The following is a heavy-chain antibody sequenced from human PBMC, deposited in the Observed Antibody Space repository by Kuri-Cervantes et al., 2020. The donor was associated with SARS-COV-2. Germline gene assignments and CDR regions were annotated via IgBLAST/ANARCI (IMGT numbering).Heavy chain of an antibody. J-gene: IGHJ4*02. V-gene: IGHV3-11*01. Sequence: GESLKISCAASGFTFSDYYMSWIRQAPGKGLEWVSYISSSGSTIYYADSVKGRFTISRDNAKNSQYLQMNSLSAEDTAVYYFAGEVVAATYGQALDYWGQGTLVTVSS. CDR1: GFTFSDYY. CDR3: AGEVVAATYGQALDY. CDR2: ISSSGSTI. D-gene: IGHD2-15*01.